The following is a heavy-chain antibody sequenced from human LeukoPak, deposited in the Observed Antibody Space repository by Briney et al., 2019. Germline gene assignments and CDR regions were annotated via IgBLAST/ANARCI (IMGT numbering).Heavy chain of an antibody. CDR2: MYYSGST. V-gene: IGHV4-39*07. CDR3: ARGYGGNYRPPEKYFDY. D-gene: IGHD4-23*01. CDR1: GFTFSSYS. Sequence: PGGSLRLSCAASGFTFSSYSMNWVRQPPGKGLEWIGSMYYSGSTYYNPSLKSRVTISVDTSKNQFSLKLSSVTAADTAVYYCARGYGGNYRPPEKYFDYWGQGTLVTVSS. J-gene: IGHJ4*02.